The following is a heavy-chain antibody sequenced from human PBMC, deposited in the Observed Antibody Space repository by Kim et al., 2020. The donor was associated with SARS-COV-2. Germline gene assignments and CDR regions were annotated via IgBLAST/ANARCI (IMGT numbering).Heavy chain of an antibody. V-gene: IGHV3-30*18. CDR3: AKADCSSTSCYGMDV. CDR2: ISYDGSNK. Sequence: GGSLRLSCAASGFTFSSYGMHWVRQAPGKGLEWVAVISYDGSNKYYADSVKGRFTISRDNSKNTLYLQMNSLRAEDTAVYYCAKADCSSTSCYGMDVWGQGTTVTVSS. D-gene: IGHD2-2*01. CDR1: GFTFSSYG. J-gene: IGHJ6*02.